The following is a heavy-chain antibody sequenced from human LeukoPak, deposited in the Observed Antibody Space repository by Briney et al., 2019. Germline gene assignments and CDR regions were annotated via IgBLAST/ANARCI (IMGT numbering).Heavy chain of an antibody. Sequence: AGGSLRLSCAASGFTFDDYAMHWVRQAPGKGLEWVSLISWDGGSTYYADSVKGRFTISRDNSKNSLYLQMNSLRAEDTALYYCAKDISEDTAMVTEGYWGQGTLVTVSS. V-gene: IGHV3-43D*03. CDR1: GFTFDDYA. CDR3: AKDISEDTAMVTEGY. D-gene: IGHD5-18*01. J-gene: IGHJ4*02. CDR2: ISWDGGST.